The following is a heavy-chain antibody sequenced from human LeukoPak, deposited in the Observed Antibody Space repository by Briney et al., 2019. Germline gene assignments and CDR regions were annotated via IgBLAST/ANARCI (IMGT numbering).Heavy chain of an antibody. Sequence: GGPLRLSCAASGFTFSSYGMHWVRQAPGKGLEWVAVISRDGSNKYYADSVKGRLTISRDNSKNTLYLQMNSLRGEDTAVYYCAKAMYADYDSSDLWGQGTLVTVSS. CDR1: GFTFSSYG. D-gene: IGHD3-22*01. V-gene: IGHV3-30*18. J-gene: IGHJ4*02. CDR2: ISRDGSNK. CDR3: AKAMYADYDSSDL.